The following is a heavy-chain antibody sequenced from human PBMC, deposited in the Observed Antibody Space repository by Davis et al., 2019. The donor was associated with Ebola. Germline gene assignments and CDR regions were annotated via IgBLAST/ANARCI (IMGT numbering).Heavy chain of an antibody. V-gene: IGHV3-7*03. CDR2: IKQDGSEK. J-gene: IGHJ6*02. D-gene: IGHD2-8*01. Sequence: PGRSLTLSCAASGLTFSIYWMSWVRQAPGKGLEWVANIKQDGSEKYYVDSVKGRFTISRDNAKNSLYLQMNSLRAEDTAVYYCARKLITGLWYYYYGMDVWGQGPTVTVSS. CDR3: ARKLITGLWYYYYGMDV. CDR1: GLTFSIYW.